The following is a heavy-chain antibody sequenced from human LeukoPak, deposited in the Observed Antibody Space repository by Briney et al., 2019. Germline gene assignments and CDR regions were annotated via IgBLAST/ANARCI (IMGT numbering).Heavy chain of an antibody. D-gene: IGHD6-19*01. V-gene: IGHV4-61*02. Sequence: PSETLSLTCTVSGGSIKTGGYSWTWIRQPAGKGLEWIGRIYISGNTDQNPSLKSRVTVSMDSSKNQFSLEMKSVTAADTAVYYCTRGWSSAGVFDSWGQGTVVTVSS. CDR2: IYISGNT. CDR3: TRGWSSAGVFDS. CDR1: GGSIKTGGYS. J-gene: IGHJ4*03.